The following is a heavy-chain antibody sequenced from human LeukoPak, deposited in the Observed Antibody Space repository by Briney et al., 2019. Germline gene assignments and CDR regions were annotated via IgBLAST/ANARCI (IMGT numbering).Heavy chain of an antibody. Sequence: GRSLRLSCAASGFTFSSYWMSWVRQAPGKGLEWVANIKQDGSEKYYVDSVKGRFTISRDNAKSSLYLQMNSLRAEDTAVYYCAGDGDYGDTHFDYWGQGTLVTVSS. CDR2: IKQDGSEK. CDR3: AGDGDYGDTHFDY. V-gene: IGHV3-7*04. J-gene: IGHJ4*02. D-gene: IGHD4-17*01. CDR1: GFTFSSYW.